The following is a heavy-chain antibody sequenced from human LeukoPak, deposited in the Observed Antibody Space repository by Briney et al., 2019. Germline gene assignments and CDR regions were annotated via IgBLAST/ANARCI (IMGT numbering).Heavy chain of an antibody. D-gene: IGHD6-13*01. J-gene: IGHJ6*02. CDR2: INSDGSST. CDR1: GFTFSSYW. Sequence: GGSLRLSCAASGFTFSSYWMHGVRQAPGKGLVWVSRINSDGSSTSYADSVKGRFTISRDNAKNTLYLQMNSLRAEDTAVYYCARDCQKYSSSWYPLRYYGMDVWGQGTTVTVSS. V-gene: IGHV3-74*01. CDR3: ARDCQKYSSSWYPLRYYGMDV.